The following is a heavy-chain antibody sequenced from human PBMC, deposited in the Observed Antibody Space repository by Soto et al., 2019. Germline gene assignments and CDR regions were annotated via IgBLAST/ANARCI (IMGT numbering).Heavy chain of an antibody. CDR2: INPSGGDT. V-gene: IGHV1-46*01. CDR1: GYTFTSYY. D-gene: IGHD6-19*01. CDR3: ARDPFSSGWSGFAY. J-gene: IGHJ4*02. Sequence: ASVKVSCKASGYTFTSYYIHWVRQAPGQGLEWMGIINPSGGDTSYAQKFQGRVTMTRDTSTSTAYMELSSRRSEDTAVYYCARDPFSSGWSGFAYWGQGTLVTAS.